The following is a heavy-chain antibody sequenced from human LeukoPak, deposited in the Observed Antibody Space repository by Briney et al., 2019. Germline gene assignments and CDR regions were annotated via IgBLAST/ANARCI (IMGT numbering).Heavy chain of an antibody. CDR3: ARGRPDGDSYGSFDY. D-gene: IGHD4-17*01. CDR1: GLTFSSYA. CDR2: IRGKRHSYTT. J-gene: IGHJ4*02. Sequence: GGSLRLSCAASGLTFSSYAMHWVRQAPGKGLEWVGRIRGKRHSYTTEYAASVKGRFTISRDDSKNSLYLQMNSLKTEDTAVYYCARGRPDGDSYGSFDYWGQGALVTVSS. V-gene: IGHV3-72*01.